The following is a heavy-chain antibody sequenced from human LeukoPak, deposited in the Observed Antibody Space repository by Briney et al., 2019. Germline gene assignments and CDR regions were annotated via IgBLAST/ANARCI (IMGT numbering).Heavy chain of an antibody. J-gene: IGHJ4*02. V-gene: IGHV3-73*01. CDR2: IRSKANSHAP. CDR3: TRLRPAYPDY. CDR1: GFTLSCSA. Sequence: GGSLRHSRAPSGFTLSCSAMLWLRPASGKGLEWVGRIRSKANSHAPEYVASVKGRFTITRDHSQNPAYLQINGLHTEVSAVYYCTRLRPAYPDYWDKGTLVTVSS.